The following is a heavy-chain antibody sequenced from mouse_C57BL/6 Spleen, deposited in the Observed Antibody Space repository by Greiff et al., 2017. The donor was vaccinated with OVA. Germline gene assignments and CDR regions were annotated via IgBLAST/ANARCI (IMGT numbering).Heavy chain of an antibody. CDR3: ARPYGNSFAY. CDR2: INPSSGYT. CDR1: GYTFTSYT. D-gene: IGHD2-1*01. J-gene: IGHJ3*01. V-gene: IGHV1-4*01. Sequence: QVQLQQSGAELARPGASVTMSCKASGYTFTSYTMHWVNQRPGQGLEWIGYINPSSGYTKYNQKFKDKATLTADKSSSTAYMQLSSLTSEDTAVYYCARPYGNSFAYWGQGTLVTVSA.